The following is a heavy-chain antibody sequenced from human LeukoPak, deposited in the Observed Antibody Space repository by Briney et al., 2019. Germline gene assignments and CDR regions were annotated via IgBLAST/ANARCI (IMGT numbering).Heavy chain of an antibody. D-gene: IGHD6-13*01. V-gene: IGHV3-48*01. CDR1: GFTFSSYG. Sequence: GGSLRLSCVASGFTFSSYGMSWVRQAPGKGLEWVSYISSSSRTIYYADSVKGRFTISRDNAKNSLYLQMNSLRPEDTAVYYCARDSAATGTWWFDPWGPGTLVTVSS. CDR3: ARDSAATGTWWFDP. CDR2: ISSSSRTI. J-gene: IGHJ5*02.